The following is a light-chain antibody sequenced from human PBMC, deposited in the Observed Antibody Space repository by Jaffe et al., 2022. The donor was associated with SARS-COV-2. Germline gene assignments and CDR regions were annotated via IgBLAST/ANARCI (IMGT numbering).Light chain of an antibody. CDR1: QSVRSN. CDR2: GAS. CDR3: QHYNNWPPYT. J-gene: IGKJ2*01. V-gene: IGKV3-15*01. Sequence: ETVMTQSPGTLSVSPGERATLSCRASQSVRSNLAWYQQKPGQAPRLLIYGASTRATGIPARFSGSGSGTEFTLTISSLQSEDFAVYYCQHYNNWPPYTFGQGTKLEIK.